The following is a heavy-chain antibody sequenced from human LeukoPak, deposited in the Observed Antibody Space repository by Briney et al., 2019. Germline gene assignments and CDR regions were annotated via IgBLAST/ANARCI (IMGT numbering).Heavy chain of an antibody. D-gene: IGHD3-22*01. Sequence: GGSLRLSCAASGFTFSSYWMSWVRQAPGKGLEWVANIKRDGSAKYYVDSVKGRFTISRDNAENSLYLQMNSLRAEDTAVYYCAGPGSSGYYFSEDDAFDIWGQGTMVTVSS. J-gene: IGHJ3*02. CDR2: IKRDGSAK. CDR1: GFTFSSYW. CDR3: AGPGSSGYYFSEDDAFDI. V-gene: IGHV3-7*02.